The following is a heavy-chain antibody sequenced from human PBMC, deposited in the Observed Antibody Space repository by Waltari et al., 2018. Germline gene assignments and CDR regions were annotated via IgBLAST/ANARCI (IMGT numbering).Heavy chain of an antibody. CDR2: IYYSGGT. CDR3: ARGRDSSSWYWESYYFDY. Sequence: QVQLQESGPGLVKPSETLSLTCTVSGGSISSHYWSWIRQPPGKGLEWIGYIYYSGGTNYNPSLKSRVTISLDTSKNQFSLKLSSVTAADTAVYYCARGRDSSSWYWESYYFDYWGQGTLVTVSS. D-gene: IGHD6-13*01. J-gene: IGHJ4*02. CDR1: GGSISSHY. V-gene: IGHV4-59*11.